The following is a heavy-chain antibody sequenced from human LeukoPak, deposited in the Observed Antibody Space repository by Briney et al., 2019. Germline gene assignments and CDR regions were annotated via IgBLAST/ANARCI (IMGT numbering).Heavy chain of an antibody. CDR2: ISSSGSTI. Sequence: GALRLSCPASGFRFSTYAMNWVRQAPGKGLEWVSYISSSGSTIYYADSVKGRFTISRDNAKNSLYLQMNSLRAEDTAVYYCAELGITMIGGVWGKGTTVTISS. CDR1: GFRFSTYA. J-gene: IGHJ6*04. D-gene: IGHD3-10*02. CDR3: AELGITMIGGV. V-gene: IGHV3-48*04.